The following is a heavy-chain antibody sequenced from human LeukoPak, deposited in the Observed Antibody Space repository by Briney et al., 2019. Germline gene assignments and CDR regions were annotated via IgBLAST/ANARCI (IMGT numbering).Heavy chain of an antibody. J-gene: IGHJ4*02. Sequence: PSETLSLTCTVSGGSISSGDYYWSWIRQPPGKGLEWIGYIYYSGSTYYNPSLKSRVTISVDTSKNQFSLKLSSVTAADTAVYYCARDSSGYSVFDYWAREPWSPSPQ. D-gene: IGHD3-22*01. CDR2: IYYSGST. CDR3: ARDSSGYSVFDY. CDR1: GGSISSGDYY. V-gene: IGHV4-30-4*01.